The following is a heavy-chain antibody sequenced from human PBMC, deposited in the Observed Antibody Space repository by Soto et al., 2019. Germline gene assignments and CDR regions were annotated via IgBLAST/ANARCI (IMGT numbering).Heavy chain of an antibody. Sequence: PGGSLRLSCAASGFTFSSYEMNWVRQAPGKGLEWVSYISDGGSTIYYADSVKGRFTISRDNAKNSLYLQMNSLGAEDTAVYYCATFPRSSKRGYWGQGTLVTVS. CDR1: GFTFSSYE. CDR3: ATFPRSSKRGY. D-gene: IGHD4-4*01. CDR2: ISDGGSTI. V-gene: IGHV3-48*03. J-gene: IGHJ4*02.